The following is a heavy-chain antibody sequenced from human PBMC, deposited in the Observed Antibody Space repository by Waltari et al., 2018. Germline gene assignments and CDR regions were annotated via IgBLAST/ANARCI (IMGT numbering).Heavy chain of an antibody. D-gene: IGHD3-10*01. Sequence: QVQLQESGPGLVKPSGTLSLTCAVSGGSISSSNWWSWVRQPPGNGLEWIVEIYHSGSTTYNPSLNRRGTISVDKSKNQFSLKLSSVTAADTAVYYCARDMARDWYFDLWGRGTLVTVSS. V-gene: IGHV4-4*02. J-gene: IGHJ2*01. CDR2: IYHSGST. CDR3: ARDMARDWYFDL. CDR1: GGSISSSNW.